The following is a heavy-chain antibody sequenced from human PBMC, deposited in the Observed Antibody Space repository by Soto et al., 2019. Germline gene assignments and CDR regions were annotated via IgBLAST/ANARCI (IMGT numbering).Heavy chain of an antibody. V-gene: IGHV4-39*02. D-gene: IGHD1-1*01. CDR3: ESLQVPGNFDY. J-gene: IGHJ4*02. Sequence: SETLSLTCSVSGGSISNRNYYWAWVRQPPGKGLEWIGNIYYDGSTYYHPSFRGRLTISVDTSKNHFSLKLGSLTAADTAIYYCESLQVPGNFDYWGQGTLVTVSS. CDR2: IYYDGST. CDR1: GGSISNRNYY.